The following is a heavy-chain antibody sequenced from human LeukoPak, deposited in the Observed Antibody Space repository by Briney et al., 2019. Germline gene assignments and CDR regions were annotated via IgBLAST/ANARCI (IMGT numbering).Heavy chain of an antibody. J-gene: IGHJ4*02. D-gene: IGHD6-19*01. V-gene: IGHV4-38-2*02. CDR3: ARVAAGYSSGWQAPYYFDY. Sequence: PSETLSLTCTVSGGSISTFYWSWIRQPPGKGLEWIGSIYHSGSTYYNPSLKSRVTISVDTSKNQFSLKLSSVTAADTAVYYCARVAAGYSSGWQAPYYFDYWGQGTLVTVSS. CDR2: IYHSGST. CDR1: GGSISTFY.